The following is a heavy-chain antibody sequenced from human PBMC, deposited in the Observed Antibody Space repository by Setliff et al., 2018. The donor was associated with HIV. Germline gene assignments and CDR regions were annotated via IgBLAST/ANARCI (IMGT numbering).Heavy chain of an antibody. CDR1: GGSITSYY. Sequence: NPSETLSLTCTVSGGSITSYYWSWIRQPPGKGLEWIGYIFYSGSTYYSPSLKSRLTISVDTSKNQFSLNLSSVTAADTAVYYCARHKSQPYYFDYWGQGTLVTVSS. CDR2: IFYSGST. CDR3: ARHKSQPYYFDY. V-gene: IGHV4-59*08. J-gene: IGHJ4*02.